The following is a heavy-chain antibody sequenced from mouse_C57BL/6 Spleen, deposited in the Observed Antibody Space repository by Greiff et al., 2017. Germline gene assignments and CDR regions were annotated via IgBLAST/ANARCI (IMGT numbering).Heavy chain of an antibody. Sequence: VQLQQSVAELVRPGASVKLSCTASGFNIKNSYMHWVKQRPEPCLEWIGRLDPANGNTTYAPKFQDKATITADTSSNTAYLQLRSQASEDTAIYCCASHYGSSYYLYFDVWGTGTTVTVSS. V-gene: IGHV14-3*01. CDR1: GFNIKNSY. D-gene: IGHD1-1*01. J-gene: IGHJ1*03. CDR3: ASHYGSSYYLYFDV. CDR2: LDPANGNT.